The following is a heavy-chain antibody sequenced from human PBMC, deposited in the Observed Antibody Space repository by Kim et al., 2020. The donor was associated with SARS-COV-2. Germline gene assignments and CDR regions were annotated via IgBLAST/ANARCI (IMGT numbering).Heavy chain of an antibody. D-gene: IGHD6-13*01. V-gene: IGHV3-30*18. Sequence: GGSLRLSCAASGFTFSSYGMHWVRQAPGKGLEWVAVISYDGSNKYYADSVKGRFTISRDNSKNTLYLQMNSLRAEDTAVYYCAKGSGYSSSWYLRALGGYWGQGTLVTVSS. CDR1: GFTFSSYG. J-gene: IGHJ4*02. CDR3: AKGSGYSSSWYLRALGGY. CDR2: ISYDGSNK.